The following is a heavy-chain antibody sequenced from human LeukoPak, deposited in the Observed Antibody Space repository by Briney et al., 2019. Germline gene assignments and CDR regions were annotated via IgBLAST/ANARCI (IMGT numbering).Heavy chain of an antibody. CDR1: GGSFSGYY. D-gene: IGHD6-13*01. CDR2: INHSGST. J-gene: IGHJ4*02. CDR3: ASLTAGTIGRLFDY. V-gene: IGHV4-34*01. Sequence: PSETLSLTCAVYGGSFSGYYWSWIRQPPGKGLEWIGEINHSGSTNYNPSLKSRVTISVDTSKNQFSLKLSSVTAADTAVYYCASLTAGTIGRLFDYWGQGTLVTVSS.